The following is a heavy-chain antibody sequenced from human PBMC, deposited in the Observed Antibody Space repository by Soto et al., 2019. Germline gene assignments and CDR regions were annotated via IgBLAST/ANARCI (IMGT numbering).Heavy chain of an antibody. CDR1: GFTFSSYA. D-gene: IGHD2-2*01. CDR3: VKGEGYCSSTSCYSETDYYGMDV. V-gene: IGHV3-64D*08. J-gene: IGHJ6*02. Sequence: GGSLRLSCPASGFTFSSYAMHWVRQAPGKGLEYVSAISSNGGSTYYADSVKGRFTISRDNSKNTLYLQMSSLRAEDTAVYYCVKGEGYCSSTSCYSETDYYGMDVWGQGTTVTVSS. CDR2: ISSNGGST.